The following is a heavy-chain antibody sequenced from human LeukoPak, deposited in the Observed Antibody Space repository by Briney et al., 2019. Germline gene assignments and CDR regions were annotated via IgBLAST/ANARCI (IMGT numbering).Heavy chain of an antibody. CDR3: AREWRGIASHYHGMDV. D-gene: IGHD6-6*01. CDR2: LGTNGDA. CDR1: GFSFSDYD. J-gene: IGHJ6*02. V-gene: IGHV3-13*01. Sequence: GGSLRLSCVASGFSFSDYDMYWVRQAAGRGLEWVSALGTNGDAYYLGSVRGRFTISRENVKNSLYLQMNSLGVEDTAVYYCAREWRGIASHYHGMDVWGQGTRSPSP.